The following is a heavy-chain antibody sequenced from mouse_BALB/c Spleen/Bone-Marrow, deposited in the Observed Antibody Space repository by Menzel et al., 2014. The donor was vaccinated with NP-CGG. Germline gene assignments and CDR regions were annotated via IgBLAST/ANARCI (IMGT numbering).Heavy chain of an antibody. CDR3: ARHGLRRDWYFGV. CDR1: GFTFSSYT. V-gene: IGHV5-12-2*01. CDR2: ISNGGGTT. D-gene: IGHD2-2*01. Sequence: LQQSGGGLVQPGGSLKLSCVVSGFTFSSYTMSWVRQTPEKRLEWVAYISNGGGTTYYPETVKGRFTISRDNAKNTLYLQMSSLKSEDTAMYYCARHGLRRDWYFGVWGAGTTVTVSS. J-gene: IGHJ1*01.